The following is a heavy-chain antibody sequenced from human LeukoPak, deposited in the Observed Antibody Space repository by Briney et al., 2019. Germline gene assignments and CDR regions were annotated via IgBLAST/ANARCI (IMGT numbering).Heavy chain of an antibody. Sequence: GGSLRLSCAASGFTFSSYWMSWVRQAPGKGLEWVANIKQDGSEKYYVDSVKGRFTISRDNAKNSLYLQMNGLRAEDTAVYYCARDAAWFGELLDAFDIWGQGTMVTVSS. CDR3: ARDAAWFGELLDAFDI. D-gene: IGHD3-10*01. CDR2: IKQDGSEK. CDR1: GFTFSSYW. J-gene: IGHJ3*02. V-gene: IGHV3-7*03.